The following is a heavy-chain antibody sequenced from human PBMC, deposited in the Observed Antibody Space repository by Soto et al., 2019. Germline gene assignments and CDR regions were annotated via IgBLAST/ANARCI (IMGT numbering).Heavy chain of an antibody. D-gene: IGHD5-18*01. CDR1: GYAFKNYG. V-gene: IGHV1-18*04. J-gene: IGHJ2*01. CDR2: ITVYNGNT. CDR3: ARGYSYGSYWFFDL. Sequence: QVQLVQSGGEVREPGASVKVSCEASGYAFKNYGITWVRQAPGQGHEWMGWITVYNGNTNYAERLQGRVTMTTDTSTSTAYMELWSLRSDDTAVYYCARGYSYGSYWFFDLWGRGTLVTVSS.